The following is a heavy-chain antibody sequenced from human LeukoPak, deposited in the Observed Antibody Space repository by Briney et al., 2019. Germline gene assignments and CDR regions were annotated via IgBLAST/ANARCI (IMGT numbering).Heavy chain of an antibody. CDR3: ARGGAGLRLVYFDY. V-gene: IGHV4-59*02. Sequence: SETLSLTCTVSGGSVSSYYWSWIRQPPGKGLEWIGEIYHSGSINYNPSLKSRLTISVDKSKNQFSLKLSSVTAADTAVYYCARGGAGLRLVYFDYWGQGTLVTVSS. CDR1: GGSVSSYY. CDR2: IYHSGSI. J-gene: IGHJ4*02. D-gene: IGHD4-17*01.